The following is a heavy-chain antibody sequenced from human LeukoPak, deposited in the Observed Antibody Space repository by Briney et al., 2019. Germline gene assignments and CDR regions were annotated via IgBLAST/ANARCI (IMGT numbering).Heavy chain of an antibody. J-gene: IGHJ6*02. CDR2: IYYSGST. CDR3: ARDRGYSYGYYYGMDV. D-gene: IGHD5-18*01. CDR1: GGSISSYY. Sequence: PSETLSLTCTVSGGSISSYYWSWIRQPPGKGLEWIGYIYYSGSTNYNPSLKSRVTISVDTSKNQFSLKLSSVTAADTAVYYCARDRGYSYGYYYGMDVWGQGTTVTVS. V-gene: IGHV4-59*01.